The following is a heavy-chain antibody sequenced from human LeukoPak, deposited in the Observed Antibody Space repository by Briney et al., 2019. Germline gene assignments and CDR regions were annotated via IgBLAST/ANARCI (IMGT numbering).Heavy chain of an antibody. J-gene: IGHJ3*02. D-gene: IGHD2-2*01. Sequence: PGGSLRLSCAASGFTFSSYSMNWVRQAPGKGLEWVSSISSSSSYIYYADSVKGRFTISRDNAKNPLYLQMNSLRAEDTAVYYCAGAGYYQLLPVHRAFDIWGQGTMVTVSS. CDR1: GFTFSSYS. CDR3: AGAGYYQLLPVHRAFDI. CDR2: ISSSSSYI. V-gene: IGHV3-21*01.